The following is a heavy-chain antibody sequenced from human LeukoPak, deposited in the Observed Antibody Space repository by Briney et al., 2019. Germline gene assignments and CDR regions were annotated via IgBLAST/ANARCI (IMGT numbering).Heavy chain of an antibody. D-gene: IGHD3-22*01. Sequence: GRSLRLSCAASGFTFSSYAMSWVRQAPGKGLEWVSVVSGSGSSTYYADSVKGRFTISRDNSKNTLYLQMNSLRAEDTAVYYCAKSLRDYYDSSGYAGSDYWGQGTLVTVSS. CDR3: AKSLRDYYDSSGYAGSDY. V-gene: IGHV3-23*01. CDR1: GFTFSSYA. CDR2: VSGSGSST. J-gene: IGHJ4*02.